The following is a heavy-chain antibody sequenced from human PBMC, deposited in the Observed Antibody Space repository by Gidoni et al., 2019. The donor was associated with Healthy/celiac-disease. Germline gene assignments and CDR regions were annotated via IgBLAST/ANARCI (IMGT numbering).Heavy chain of an antibody. V-gene: IGHV1-69*02. J-gene: IGHJ4*02. D-gene: IGHD6-13*01. CDR3: ASAPPIAAAGTGDYFDC. Sequence: VQRVQSGAEVQKPGALVEVYCKAYRGTSSSYTLNWVRQAPGQGLEWVGRIIPILDIANYAQKFQGRLTITADKSTSTAYMELSSLRSEDTAVYYCASAPPIAAAGTGDYFDCWGQGTLVTVSS. CDR1: RGTSSSYT. CDR2: IIPILDIA.